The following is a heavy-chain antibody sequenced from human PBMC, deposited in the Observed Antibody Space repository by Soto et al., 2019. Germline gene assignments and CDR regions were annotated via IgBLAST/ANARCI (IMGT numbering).Heavy chain of an antibody. CDR2: IYTSGST. CDR1: GGSISSYY. V-gene: IGHV4-4*07. J-gene: IGHJ6*02. CDR3: SSLPLSIASAGANSYYYSYYGMDV. D-gene: IGHD6-13*01. Sequence: AETLSRAFTVSGGSISSYYWSWIRQPAGKVLELIGRIYTSGSTNYNPSLKSRVTMSVDTSKNHFYLKLSSVTAADTAVYYCSSLPLSIASAGANSYYYSYYGMDVWGQGTTVTVSS.